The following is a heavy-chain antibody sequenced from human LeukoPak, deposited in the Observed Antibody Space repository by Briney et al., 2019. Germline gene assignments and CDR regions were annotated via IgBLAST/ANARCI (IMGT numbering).Heavy chain of an antibody. J-gene: IGHJ4*02. D-gene: IGHD2-15*01. CDR2: ISDSSGIS. CDR3: AGGSLGSGTSSDCCPLDY. V-gene: IGHV3-23*01. CDR1: GFTFSSYA. Sequence: SGGSLRLSCAASGFTFSSYAMGWVRQAPGKGLECVSGISDSSGISYYADSVKGRFAVSRDNSKNTLYLQMNSLRADDTAVYYCAGGSLGSGTSSDCCPLDYWGQGTLVTVSS.